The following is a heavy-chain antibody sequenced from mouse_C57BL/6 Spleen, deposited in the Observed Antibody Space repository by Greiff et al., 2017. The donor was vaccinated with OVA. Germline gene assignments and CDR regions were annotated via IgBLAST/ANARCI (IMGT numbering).Heavy chain of an antibody. V-gene: IGHV1-55*01. D-gene: IGHD2-5*01. J-gene: IGHJ4*01. Sequence: QLQQPGAELVKPGASVKMSCKASGYTFTSYWITWVKQRPGQGLEWIGDIYPGSGSTNYNEKFKSKATLTVDTSSSTAYMQLSSLTSEDSAVYYCARWDSNYAYYAMDYWGQGTSVTVSS. CDR1: GYTFTSYW. CDR3: ARWDSNYAYYAMDY. CDR2: IYPGSGST.